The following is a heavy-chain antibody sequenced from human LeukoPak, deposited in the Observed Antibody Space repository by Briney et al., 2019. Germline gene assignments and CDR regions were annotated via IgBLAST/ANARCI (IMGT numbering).Heavy chain of an antibody. Sequence: ASVKVSCKASGGTFSSYAISWVRQAPGQGLEWMGGIIPIFGTANYAQKFQGRVTITADESTSTAYMELSSLRSEDPAVYYCASHTGASFRRYYYYGMDVWGKGTTVTVSS. CDR1: GGTFSSYA. CDR2: IIPIFGTA. J-gene: IGHJ6*04. V-gene: IGHV1-69*13. D-gene: IGHD7-27*01. CDR3: ASHTGASFRRYYYYGMDV.